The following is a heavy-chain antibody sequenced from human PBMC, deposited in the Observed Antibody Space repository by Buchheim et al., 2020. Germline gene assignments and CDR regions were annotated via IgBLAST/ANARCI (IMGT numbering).Heavy chain of an antibody. CDR1: GGSISSGDYY. Sequence: QVQLQESGPGLVKPSQTLSLTCTVSGGSISSGDYYWSWIRQAPGKGLEWIGYIYYSGITYYNPSLKSRVTISVDTSKNQFALKLSSVTAADTAVYYCARVGGSGGSCYSCDWFDPWGQGTL. CDR3: ARVGGSGGSCYSCDWFDP. J-gene: IGHJ5*02. V-gene: IGHV4-30-4*01. CDR2: IYYSGIT. D-gene: IGHD2-15*01.